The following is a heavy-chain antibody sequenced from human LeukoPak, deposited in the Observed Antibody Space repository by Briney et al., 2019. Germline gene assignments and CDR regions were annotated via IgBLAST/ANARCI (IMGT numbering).Heavy chain of an antibody. J-gene: IGHJ5*02. D-gene: IGHD2-15*01. CDR3: ARGFMLGYCSGGSCYNWFDP. Sequence: ASVKVSCKASGYTFTGYYMHWVRQAPGQGLEWMGWMNPNSGNTGYAQKFQGRVTMTRNTSISTAYMELSSLRSEDTAVYYCARGFMLGYCSGGSCYNWFDPWGQGTLVTVSS. CDR2: MNPNSGNT. CDR1: GYTFTGYY. V-gene: IGHV1-8*02.